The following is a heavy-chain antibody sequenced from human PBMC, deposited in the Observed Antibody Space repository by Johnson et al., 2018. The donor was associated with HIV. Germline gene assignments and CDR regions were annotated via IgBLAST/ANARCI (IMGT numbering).Heavy chain of an antibody. CDR1: GFTVSSNY. CDR3: ARGSRYTFDNDDVHLLHAFDI. Sequence: MQLVESGGGLVQPGGSLRLSCAASGFTVSSNYMSWVRQAPGKGLEWVSGINWNGGSTGYADSVKGRFTISRDNAKNSLYLQMNSLRGEDTAMYYCARGSRYTFDNDDVHLLHAFDIWGQGTMVTVSS. CDR2: INWNGGST. V-gene: IGHV3-20*04. D-gene: IGHD3-16*01. J-gene: IGHJ3*02.